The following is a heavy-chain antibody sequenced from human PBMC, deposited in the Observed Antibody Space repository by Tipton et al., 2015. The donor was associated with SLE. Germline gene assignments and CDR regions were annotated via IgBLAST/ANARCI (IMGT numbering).Heavy chain of an antibody. Sequence: TLSLTCAVYGGSFSGYYWSWVRQPPGKGLEWIGEIYYSGSTNYNPSLMSRVTISVDTSKNQFTLKLNSVTTADTAVYYCARCGGGYGMDVWGQGTTVTVSS. CDR3: ARCGGGYGMDV. D-gene: IGHD2-21*01. V-gene: IGHV4-34*01. CDR1: GGSFSGYY. J-gene: IGHJ6*02. CDR2: IYYSGST.